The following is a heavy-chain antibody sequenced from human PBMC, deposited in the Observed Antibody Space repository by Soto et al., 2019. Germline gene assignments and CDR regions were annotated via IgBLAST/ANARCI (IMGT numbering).Heavy chain of an antibody. V-gene: IGHV4-4*02. CDR1: SGSISSSNW. CDR3: ARARYSGYDLDWFDP. D-gene: IGHD5-12*01. CDR2: IYHSGST. Sequence: QVQLQESGPGLVKPSGTLSLTCAVSSGSISSSNWWSWVRQPPGKGLEWIGEIYHSGSTNYNPSLKSRVTISVDKSKNQFSLKLSSVTAADTAVYYCARARYSGYDLDWFDPWGQGTLVTVSS. J-gene: IGHJ5*02.